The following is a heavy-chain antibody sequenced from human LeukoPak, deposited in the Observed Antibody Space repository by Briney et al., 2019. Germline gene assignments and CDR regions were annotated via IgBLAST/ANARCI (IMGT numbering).Heavy chain of an antibody. J-gene: IGHJ3*02. D-gene: IGHD6-19*01. CDR1: GESFTDYY. Sequence: SETLSLTCAVYGESFTDYYWTWIRQPPGKGLEWIGEINHGGIVNYNPSLKSRVTMSVDTSKSQFSLKLRSVTVADTARYYCVRHFRLSGSYHRERKFGFLDIWGHGTSVTVSS. CDR3: VRHFRLSGSYHRERKFGFLDI. V-gene: IGHV4-34*01. CDR2: INHGGIV.